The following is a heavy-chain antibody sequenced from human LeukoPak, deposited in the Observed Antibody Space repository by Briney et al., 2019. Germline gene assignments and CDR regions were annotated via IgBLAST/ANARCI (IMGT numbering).Heavy chain of an antibody. V-gene: IGHV3-30-3*01. CDR2: ISYDGSNK. D-gene: IGHD3-10*01. CDR1: GFTLSSYA. J-gene: IGHJ4*02. CDR3: ASTMVRGVIISPAKF. Sequence: PGGSLRLSCAASGFTLSSYAMSWVRQAPGKGLEWVAVISYDGSNKCYADSVKGRFTISRDNSKNTLYLQMNSLRAEDTAVYYCASTMVRGVIISPAKFWGQGTLVTVSS.